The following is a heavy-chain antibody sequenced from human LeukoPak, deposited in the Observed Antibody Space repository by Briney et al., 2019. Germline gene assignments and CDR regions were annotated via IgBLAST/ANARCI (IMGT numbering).Heavy chain of an antibody. CDR2: IYNSGST. CDR3: ARHGGGYSFDY. CDR1: GGSISNYY. Sequence: SETLSLTCSVSGGSISNYYWSWIRQPPGKGLEWIGYIYNSGSTNYNPSLKSRDTISVDTSKNQFSLKVSSVTAADTAVYYCARHGGGYSFDYWGQGTLVTVSS. V-gene: IGHV4-59*08. J-gene: IGHJ4*02. D-gene: IGHD5-24*01.